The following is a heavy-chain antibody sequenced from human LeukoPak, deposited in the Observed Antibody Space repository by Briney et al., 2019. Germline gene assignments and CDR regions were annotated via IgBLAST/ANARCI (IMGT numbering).Heavy chain of an antibody. V-gene: IGHV4-59*08. J-gene: IGHJ3*02. Sequence: SETLSLTCTVSGGSISTYYWTWIRQPPGKGLEWIGFIYYSGSTNYNPSLKSRVTISVDTSKNQFSLKLSSVTAADTAVYYCARVHHVWYYYDSSGYRDAFDIWGQGTMVTVSS. D-gene: IGHD3-22*01. CDR1: GGSISTYY. CDR3: ARVHHVWYYYDSSGYRDAFDI. CDR2: IYYSGST.